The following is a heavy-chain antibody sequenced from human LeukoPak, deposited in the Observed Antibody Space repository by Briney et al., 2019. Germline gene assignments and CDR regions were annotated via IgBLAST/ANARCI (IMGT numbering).Heavy chain of an antibody. CDR1: GGSISSSSYY. J-gene: IGHJ4*02. CDR3: ARIQCSGGSCLNFDY. CDR2: IYYSGST. D-gene: IGHD2-15*01. Sequence: SETLSLTCTVPGGSISSSSYYWGWIRQPPGKGLEWIGSIYYSGSTYYIPSLKSRVTISVDTSKNQFSLKLSSVTAADTAVYYCARIQCSGGSCLNFDYWGQGTLVTVSS. V-gene: IGHV4-39*07.